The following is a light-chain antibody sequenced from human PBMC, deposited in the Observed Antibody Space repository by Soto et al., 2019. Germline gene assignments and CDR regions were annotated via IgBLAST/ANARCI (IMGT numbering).Light chain of an antibody. CDR3: QQSNNWPLT. CDR2: GAS. Sequence: DIVMTQSPATLSVSPGERATLSCRASQSVSRDLGWYQQKPGQAPRLLIYGASTRATGVPARFSGSGSGTEFTLTISSLQSEAFAIYYCQQSNNWPLTFGGGTKVEIK. J-gene: IGKJ4*01. V-gene: IGKV3-15*01. CDR1: QSVSRD.